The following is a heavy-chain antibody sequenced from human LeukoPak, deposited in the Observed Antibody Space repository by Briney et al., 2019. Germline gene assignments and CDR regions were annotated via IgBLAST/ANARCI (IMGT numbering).Heavy chain of an antibody. J-gene: IGHJ4*02. CDR3: ARGTSSSTYYFDY. CDR2: ISSSSSYI. V-gene: IGHV3-21*01. CDR1: GFTLSSYS. D-gene: IGHD6-6*01. Sequence: GGSLRLSCAASGFTLSSYSVNWVRQAPGKGLEWVSSISSSSSYIYYADSVKGRFTISRDNAKNSLYLQMNSLRAEDTAVYYCARGTSSSTYYFDYWGQGTLVTVSS.